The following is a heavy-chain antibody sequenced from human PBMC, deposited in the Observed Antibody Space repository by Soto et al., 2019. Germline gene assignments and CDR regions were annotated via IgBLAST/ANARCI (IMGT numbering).Heavy chain of an antibody. Sequence: GGSLRLSCAASGFTFSSYAMSWVRQAPGKGLEWVSAISGSGGSTYYADSVKGRFTISRDNSKNTLYLQMNSLRVENTAVYYWAKGLISAYSSGWYFGDAFDIWGQGTMVTVSS. D-gene: IGHD6-19*01. CDR1: GFTFSSYA. J-gene: IGHJ3*02. CDR3: AKGLISAYSSGWYFGDAFDI. CDR2: ISGSGGST. V-gene: IGHV3-23*01.